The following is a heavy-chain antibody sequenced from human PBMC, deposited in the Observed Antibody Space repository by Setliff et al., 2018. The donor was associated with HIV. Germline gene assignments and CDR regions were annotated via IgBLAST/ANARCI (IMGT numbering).Heavy chain of an antibody. V-gene: IGHV1-18*01. CDR1: GYTFLTYG. D-gene: IGHD6-19*01. CDR3: ARLGSGWSDSYYYAMDI. CDR2: ISPYNGNT. Sequence: ASVKVSCKASGYTFLTYGISWVRQAPGHGLEWMGWISPYNGNTDYARNLQGRLTMTTDTSTSRAYMELRSLRSDDTAVYFCARLGSGWSDSYYYAMDIWGQGTTVTVSS. J-gene: IGHJ6*02.